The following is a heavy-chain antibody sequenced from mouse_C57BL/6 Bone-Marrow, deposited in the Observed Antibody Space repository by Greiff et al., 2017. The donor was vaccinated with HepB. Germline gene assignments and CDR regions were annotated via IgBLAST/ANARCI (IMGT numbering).Heavy chain of an antibody. CDR1: GFNIKNTY. J-gene: IGHJ1*03. CDR2: IDPANGNT. D-gene: IGHD2-5*01. Sequence: EVQLQQSVAELVRPGASVKLSCTASGFNIKNTYMHWVKQRPEQGLVWIGRIDPANGNTKYAPKFQGKATITADTSSNTAYLHLTSLTSEDTAIYYCARYSNYVWYFDVWGTGTTVTVSS. CDR3: ARYSNYVWYFDV. V-gene: IGHV14-3*01.